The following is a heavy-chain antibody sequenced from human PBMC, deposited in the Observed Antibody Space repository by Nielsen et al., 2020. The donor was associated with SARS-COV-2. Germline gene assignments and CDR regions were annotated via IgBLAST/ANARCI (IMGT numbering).Heavy chain of an antibody. J-gene: IGHJ6*02. CDR2: ISNTGST. V-gene: IGHV4-59*01. CDR1: GGSISSYY. CDR3: ARDHGYNYAYGHYYYGMGV. D-gene: IGHD5-24*01. Sequence: SETLSLTCTVSGGSISSYYWSWIRQPPGKGLEWIGYISNTGSTNYNPSLQSRVTISVDTSKNQFSLKLSSVTAADTAVYYCARDHGYNYAYGHYYYGMGVWGQGTTVTVSS.